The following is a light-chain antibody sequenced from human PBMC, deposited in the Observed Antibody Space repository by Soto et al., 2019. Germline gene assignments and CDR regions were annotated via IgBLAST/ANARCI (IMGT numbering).Light chain of an antibody. CDR2: AAS. CDR3: LQDYNYPRT. Sequence: AVQMTQSPSSLSASVGDRVTITCRASQAIRSDLGWYQMKPGKVPKLLIYAASNLQSGVPSRFIGRGYDTDFTLTISSLQPEDFATYYCLQDYNYPRTFGQGTKVEI. CDR1: QAIRSD. J-gene: IGKJ1*01. V-gene: IGKV1-6*01.